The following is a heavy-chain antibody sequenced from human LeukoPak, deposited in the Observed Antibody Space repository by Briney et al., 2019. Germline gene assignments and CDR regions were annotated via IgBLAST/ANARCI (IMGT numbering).Heavy chain of an antibody. CDR3: ARVDYYVDYYYMDV. V-gene: IGHV1-8*03. Sequence: ASVKVSCKASGYTFTSYDINWVRQATGQGLEWMGWMNPNSGNTGYAQKFQGRVTITRNTSISTAYMELCSLRSEDTAVYYCARVDYYVDYYYMDVWGKGTTVTVSS. D-gene: IGHD1-26*01. CDR2: MNPNSGNT. CDR1: GYTFTSYD. J-gene: IGHJ6*03.